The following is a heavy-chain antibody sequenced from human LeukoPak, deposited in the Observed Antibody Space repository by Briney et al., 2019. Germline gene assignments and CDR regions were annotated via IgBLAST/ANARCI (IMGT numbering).Heavy chain of an antibody. D-gene: IGHD1-26*01. Sequence: GASVKVSCKASGYTFTSYYMHWVRQAPGQGPEGMGIINPSGGSTSYAQKFQGRVTMTRDTSTSTVYMELSSLRSEDTAVYYCARPSGSYYYDFDYWGQGTLVTVSS. CDR3: ARPSGSYYYDFDY. V-gene: IGHV1-46*01. CDR2: INPSGGST. J-gene: IGHJ4*02. CDR1: GYTFTSYY.